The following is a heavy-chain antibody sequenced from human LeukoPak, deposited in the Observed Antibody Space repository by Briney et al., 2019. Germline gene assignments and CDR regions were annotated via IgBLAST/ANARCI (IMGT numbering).Heavy chain of an antibody. CDR3: AKDNYYGKADYFDY. J-gene: IGHJ4*02. V-gene: IGHV3-30*02. Sequence: GGSLRLSCAGSGFSFSGYGMHWVRQAPGKGLEWVAFIRYDGSNKYYADSVKGRFTISRDNSKNTLYLQMNSLRAEDTAVYYCAKDNYYGKADYFDYWGQGTLVTVSS. CDR2: IRYDGSNK. CDR1: GFSFSGYG. D-gene: IGHD3-10*01.